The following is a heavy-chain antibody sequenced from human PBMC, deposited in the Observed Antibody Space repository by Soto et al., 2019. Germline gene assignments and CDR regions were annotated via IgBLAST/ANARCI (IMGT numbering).Heavy chain of an antibody. CDR2: IIPIFGTA. D-gene: IGHD6-6*01. V-gene: IGHV1-69*06. J-gene: IGHJ6*02. CDR1: GGTFSSYA. Sequence: QVQLVQSGAEVKKPGSSVKVSCKASGGTFSSYAISWVRQAPGQGLEWMGGIIPIFGTANYAQKFQGRVTITADKAMRSAYMELSSLRSEDTAVYYCARRQYSSPGRYGMVVWGQGTTVTVSS. CDR3: ARRQYSSPGRYGMVV.